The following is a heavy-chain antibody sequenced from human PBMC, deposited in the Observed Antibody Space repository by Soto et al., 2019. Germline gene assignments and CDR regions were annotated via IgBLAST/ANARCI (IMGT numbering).Heavy chain of an antibody. CDR3: ARGLSIVPAAIGDYYYMDV. D-gene: IGHD2-2*02. Sequence: ASVKVSCQASGYIFTRYYLHWVRQAPGQGLEWMGWMNPNSGNTGYAQKFQGRVTMTRNTSISTAYMELSSLRSEDTAVYYCARGLSIVPAAIGDYYYMDVWGKGTTVTVSS. J-gene: IGHJ6*03. CDR1: GYIFTRYY. V-gene: IGHV1-8*01. CDR2: MNPNSGNT.